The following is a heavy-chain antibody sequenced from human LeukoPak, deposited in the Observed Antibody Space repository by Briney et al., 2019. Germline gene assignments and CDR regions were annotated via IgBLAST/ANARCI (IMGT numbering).Heavy chain of an antibody. J-gene: IGHJ6*02. CDR3: ARDRKTTVTTPEDYGMDV. CDR2: MNPNSGNT. Sequence: GASVKVSCKASGYTFTSYDINWVRQATGQGLEWMGWMNPNSGNTGYAQKFQGRVTMTRNTSISTAYMELSSLRSEDTAVYYCARDRKTTVTTPEDYGMDVWGQGTTVTVSS. V-gene: IGHV1-8*01. D-gene: IGHD4-17*01. CDR1: GYTFTSYD.